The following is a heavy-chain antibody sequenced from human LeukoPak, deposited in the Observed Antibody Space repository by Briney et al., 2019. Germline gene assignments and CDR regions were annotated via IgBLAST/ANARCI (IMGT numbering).Heavy chain of an antibody. CDR2: IYHSGST. CDR3: AASSLGEFDY. V-gene: IGHV4-34*01. D-gene: IGHD2-2*01. Sequence: SETLSLTCAVYGGSFSGYYWSWIRQPPGKGLEWIGSIYHSGSTYYNPSLKSRVTISVDTSKNQFSLKLSSVTAADTAVYYCAASSLGEFDYWGQGTLVTVSS. CDR1: GGSFSGYY. J-gene: IGHJ4*02.